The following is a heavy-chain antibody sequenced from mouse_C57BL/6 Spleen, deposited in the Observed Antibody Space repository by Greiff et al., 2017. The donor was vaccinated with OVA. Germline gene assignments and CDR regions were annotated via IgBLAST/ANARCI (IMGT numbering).Heavy chain of an antibody. J-gene: IGHJ3*01. CDR3: ARIYDGYYQFAY. CDR1: GYTFTSYW. Sequence: QVHVKQSGAELVKPGASVKMSCKASGYTFTSYWITWVKQRPGQGLEWIGDIYPGSGSTNYNEKFKSKATLTVDTSSSTAYMQLSSLTSEDSAVYYCARIYDGYYQFAYWGQGTLVTVSA. V-gene: IGHV1-55*01. D-gene: IGHD2-3*01. CDR2: IYPGSGST.